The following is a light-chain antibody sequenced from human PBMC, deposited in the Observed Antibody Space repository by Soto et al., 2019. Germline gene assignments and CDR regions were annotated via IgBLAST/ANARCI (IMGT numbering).Light chain of an antibody. J-gene: IGKJ4*01. CDR2: WAS. Sequence: DIVMTQSPDFLAVSLGERATINCKSSQSVLYNFNTKSYLAWFQQKPGQPPNLLIYWASTRESGVPDRFNGSGSGTDFTLTINSLQAEDVSVYYCQQYYSIPLTFGGGTKVEIK. CDR3: QQYYSIPLT. CDR1: QSVLYNFNTKSY. V-gene: IGKV4-1*01.